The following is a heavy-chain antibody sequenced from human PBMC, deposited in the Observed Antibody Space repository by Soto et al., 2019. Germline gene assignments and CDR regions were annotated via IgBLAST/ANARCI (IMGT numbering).Heavy chain of an antibody. J-gene: IGHJ5*02. Sequence: QVQLQQWGAGLLKPSETLSLTCAVYGGSFSGYYWSWIRQPPGKGLEWIGEINHSGSTNYNPSLESRVTISVDTSKNQFSLKLSSVTAADTAVYYCARVGDIVLVPAAIGGWFDPWGQGTLVTVSS. CDR3: ARVGDIVLVPAAIGGWFDP. D-gene: IGHD2-2*01. V-gene: IGHV4-34*01. CDR1: GGSFSGYY. CDR2: INHSGST.